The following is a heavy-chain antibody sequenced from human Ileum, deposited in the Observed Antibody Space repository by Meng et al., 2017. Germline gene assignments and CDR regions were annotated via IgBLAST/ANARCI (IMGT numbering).Heavy chain of an antibody. V-gene: IGHV3-23*01. Sequence: GESLKISCAASRFTFSEYAMSWVRQSPGKGLEWVSTISASGDRTFYADSVKGRFTISRDNSRNRLYLQMKSLRAEDTAVYYCHLLVAGRGVFYFYYGFDFWGQGTTVTVSS. CDR2: ISASGDRT. D-gene: IGHD6-19*01. J-gene: IGHJ6*02. CDR3: HLLVAGRGVFYFYYGFDF. CDR1: RFTFSEYA.